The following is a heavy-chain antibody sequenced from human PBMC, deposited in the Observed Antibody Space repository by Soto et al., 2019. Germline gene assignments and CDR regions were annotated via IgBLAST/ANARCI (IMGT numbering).Heavy chain of an antibody. CDR2: ISSSGSTI. V-gene: IGHV3-48*03. D-gene: IGHD5-18*01. CDR3: AREDTAMVIDHFDY. Sequence: EVQLVESGGGLVQPGGSLRLSCAASGFTFSSYEMNWVRQAPGKGLEWVSYISSSGSTIYYADSVKGRFTISRDNAKNSLYLQMNSLRAEDTAVYYCAREDTAMVIDHFDYWGQGTLVTVSS. J-gene: IGHJ4*02. CDR1: GFTFSSYE.